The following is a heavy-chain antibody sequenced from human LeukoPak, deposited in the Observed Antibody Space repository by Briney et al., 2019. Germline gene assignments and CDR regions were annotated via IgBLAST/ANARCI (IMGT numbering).Heavy chain of an antibody. D-gene: IGHD3-10*01. CDR3: ARDGSGSYLNWFDP. J-gene: IGHJ5*02. V-gene: IGHV4-59*01. CDR1: GVSISSYY. CDR2: TYNSGST. Sequence: SETLCLTCTVSGVSISSYYWNWIRQPPGKGLEWVGHTYNSGSTNYNPSLKSRGSISVDASKDQYSLKLPSVTAAETAVYYCARDGSGSYLNWFDPWGQGTLVTVSS.